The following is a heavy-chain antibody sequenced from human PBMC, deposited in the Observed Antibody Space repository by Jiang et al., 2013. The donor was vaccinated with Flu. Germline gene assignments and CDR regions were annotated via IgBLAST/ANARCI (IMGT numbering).Heavy chain of an antibody. Sequence: SVKVSCKASGYTFTSYYMHWVRQAPGQGLEWMGIINPSGGSTSYAQKFQGRVTMTRDTSTSTVYMELSSLRSEDTAVYYCARDDGSDYYGMDVWGQGTTVTVSS. J-gene: IGHJ6*02. CDR1: GYTFTSYY. D-gene: IGHD1-26*01. CDR2: INPSGGST. CDR3: ARDDGSDYYGMDV. V-gene: IGHV1-46*03.